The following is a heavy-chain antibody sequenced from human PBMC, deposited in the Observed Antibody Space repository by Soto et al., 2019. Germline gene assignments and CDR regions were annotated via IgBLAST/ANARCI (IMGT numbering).Heavy chain of an antibody. CDR2: ISAYNGNT. CDR3: ARDQELLRQPDY. V-gene: IGHV1-18*01. J-gene: IGHJ4*02. D-gene: IGHD1-26*01. CDR1: GYTFTSYG. Sequence: QVQLVKSGSEGKKPGSSVKVSCKASGYTFTSYGISWVRQAPGQGLEWMGWISAYNGNTNYAQKLQGRVTMTTDTSTSTAYMELRSLRSDDTAVYYCARDQELLRQPDYWGQGTLVTVSS.